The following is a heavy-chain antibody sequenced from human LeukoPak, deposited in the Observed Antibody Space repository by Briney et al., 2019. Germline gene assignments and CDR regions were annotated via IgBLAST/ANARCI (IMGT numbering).Heavy chain of an antibody. J-gene: IGHJ3*02. CDR2: IYTSGST. V-gene: IGHV4-4*09. Sequence: KPSETLSLTCTVSGGSISSYYWSWIRQPPGKGLEWIGYIYTSGSTNYNPSLKSRVTISVDTSKNQFSLKLSSVTAADTAVYYCARDKGVGWYGAFDIWGQGTMVTVSS. D-gene: IGHD6-19*01. CDR1: GGSISSYY. CDR3: ARDKGVGWYGAFDI.